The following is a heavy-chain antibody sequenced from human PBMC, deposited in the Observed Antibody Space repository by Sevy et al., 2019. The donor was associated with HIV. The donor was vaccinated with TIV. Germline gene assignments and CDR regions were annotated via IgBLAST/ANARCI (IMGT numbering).Heavy chain of an antibody. D-gene: IGHD6-19*01. J-gene: IGHJ4*02. CDR2: IYYSGNS. CDR3: NGGASSGWYEDY. V-gene: IGHV4-39*01. Sequence: SETLSLTCTVSGGSISSSDYYWGWIRQPPGKGLEWIGIIYYSGNSYYNPSLKSRVTISVDTSKNQFSLNLGSVTAADTAVYYCNGGASSGWYEDYWGQGTLVTVSS. CDR1: GGSISSSDYY.